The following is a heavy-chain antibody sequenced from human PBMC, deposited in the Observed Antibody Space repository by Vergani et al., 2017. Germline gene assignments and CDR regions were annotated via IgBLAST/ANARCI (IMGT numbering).Heavy chain of an antibody. CDR3: ARGGRFLEWLPHDY. D-gene: IGHD3-3*01. J-gene: IGHJ4*02. CDR2: IYHSGST. V-gene: IGHV4-38-2*01. CDR1: GYSISSGYY. Sequence: QVQLQQWGAGLLKPSETLSLTCAVSGYSISSGYYWGWIRQPPGKGLEWIGSIYHSGSTNYNPSLKSRVTISVDTSKNQFSLKLSSVTAADTAVYYCARGGRFLEWLPHDYWGQGTLVTVSS.